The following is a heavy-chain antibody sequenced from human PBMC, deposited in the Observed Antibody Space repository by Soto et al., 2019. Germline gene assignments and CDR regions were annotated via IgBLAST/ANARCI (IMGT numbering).Heavy chain of an antibody. CDR3: ARVSVAGPYYFDY. CDR2: IYSSGST. V-gene: IGHV4-4*07. D-gene: IGHD6-19*01. Sequence: PSETLSLTCTVSDGSIRSYYWSWIRQPAGKGLEWIGRIYSSGSTNYNPSPKSRVTMSVDMSKNQFSLKLTSVTAADTAVYYCARVSVAGPYYFDYWGQGTLVTVSS. CDR1: DGSIRSYY. J-gene: IGHJ4*02.